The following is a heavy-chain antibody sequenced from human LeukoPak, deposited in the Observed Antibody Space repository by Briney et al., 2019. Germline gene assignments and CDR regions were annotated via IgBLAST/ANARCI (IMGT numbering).Heavy chain of an antibody. V-gene: IGHV4-59*08. J-gene: IGHJ4*02. CDR1: GGSISSYY. D-gene: IGHD3-10*01. CDR3: ASRYGSGSYLDYFDY. Sequence: SETLSLTCTVSGGSISSYYWSWIRQPPGKGLEWIGYIFYSGSTNYNPSLKSRVTISVDTSKNQFSLKLSSVTAADTAVYYCASRYGSGSYLDYFDYWGQGTLVTVSS. CDR2: IFYSGST.